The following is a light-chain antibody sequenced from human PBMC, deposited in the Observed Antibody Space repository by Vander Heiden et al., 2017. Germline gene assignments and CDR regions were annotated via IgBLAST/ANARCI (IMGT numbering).Light chain of an antibody. J-gene: IGKJ4*01. CDR2: GAA. CDR3: QQYGSSVPT. V-gene: IGKV3-20*01. Sequence: VFPPFPVPLSFSPGARSPLSFRASQTVSSTYLAWYQYKPGQAPRLLISGAASRATGIPARFSGSGSGTDFTLTISRLEPDDFAVYYCQQYGSSVPTFGGGTKVEIK. CDR1: QTVSSTY.